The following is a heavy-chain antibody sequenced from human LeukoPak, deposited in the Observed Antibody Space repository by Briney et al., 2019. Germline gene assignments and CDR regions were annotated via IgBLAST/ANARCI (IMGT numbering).Heavy chain of an antibody. V-gene: IGHV3-23*01. D-gene: IGHD3-10*01. Sequence: GGSLRLSCAASGFTFSSYAMSWVRQAPGKGLEWVSAISGSGGSTYYADSVKGRFTISRDNSKNTLYLQMNSLRAEDTAVYYCAKIRTMVRGVIIPIFDYWGRGTLVTVSS. J-gene: IGHJ4*02. CDR2: ISGSGGST. CDR3: AKIRTMVRGVIIPIFDY. CDR1: GFTFSSYA.